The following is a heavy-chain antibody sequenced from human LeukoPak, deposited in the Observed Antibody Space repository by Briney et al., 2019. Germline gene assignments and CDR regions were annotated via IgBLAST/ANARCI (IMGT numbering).Heavy chain of an antibody. J-gene: IGHJ6*03. CDR2: IFHSGTT. V-gene: IGHV4-59*07. D-gene: IGHD1-26*01. Sequence: SDSLSLTCNVSGDSISSDYWSWIRQTPGKGLEWIGFIFHSGTTDYNPSLQSRATISIDTSRKSFSLKLLSVTVADTAVYYCARARPQDYATSYMDVWGTGATVTVSS. CDR1: GDSISSDY. CDR3: ARARPQDYATSYMDV.